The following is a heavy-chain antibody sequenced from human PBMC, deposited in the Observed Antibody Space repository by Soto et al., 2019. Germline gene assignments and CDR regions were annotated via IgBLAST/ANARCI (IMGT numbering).Heavy chain of an antibody. Sequence: GSLRLSCAASGFTFSSYWMHWVRQAPGKGLVWVSRINSDGSSTSYADSVKGRFTISRDNAKNTLYLQMNSLRAEDTAVYYCASPIRSSSWYSYYYYYGMDVWGQGTTVTVSS. D-gene: IGHD6-13*01. CDR2: INSDGSST. J-gene: IGHJ6*02. CDR1: GFTFSSYW. V-gene: IGHV3-74*01. CDR3: ASPIRSSSWYSYYYYYGMDV.